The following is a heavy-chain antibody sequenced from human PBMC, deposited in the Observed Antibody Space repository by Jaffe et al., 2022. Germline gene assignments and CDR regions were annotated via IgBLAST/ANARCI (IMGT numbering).Heavy chain of an antibody. CDR1: GFTFDDYA. J-gene: IGHJ4*02. V-gene: IGHV3-9*01. D-gene: IGHD6-6*01. Sequence: EVQLVESGGGLVQPGRSLRLSCAASGFTFDDYAMHWVRQAPGKGLEWVSGISWNSGSIGYADSVKGRFTISRDNAKNSLYLQMNSLRAEDTALYYCAIMEYSSSSYGNYWGQGTLVTVSS. CDR2: ISWNSGSI. CDR3: AIMEYSSSSYGNY.